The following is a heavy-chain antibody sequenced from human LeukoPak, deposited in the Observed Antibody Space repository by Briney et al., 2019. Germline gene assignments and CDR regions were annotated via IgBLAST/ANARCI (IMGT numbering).Heavy chain of an antibody. CDR3: ARRTYSSSYYYFDY. CDR2: IYHSGST. V-gene: IGHV4-30-2*03. D-gene: IGHD3-22*01. J-gene: IGHJ4*02. Sequence: SQTLSLTCAVSGGSISSGGYSWSWIRQPPGKGLEWIGYIYHSGSTYYNPSLRSRVTISVDTSKNQFSLKLSSVTAADTAVYYCARRTYSSSYYYFDYWGQGTLVTVSS. CDR1: GGSISSGGYS.